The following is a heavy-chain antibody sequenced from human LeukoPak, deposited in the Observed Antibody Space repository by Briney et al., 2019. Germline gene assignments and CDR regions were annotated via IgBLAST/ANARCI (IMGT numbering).Heavy chain of an antibody. CDR2: ISRDGNAE. J-gene: IGHJ4*02. Sequence: PGRSLRLSCVGTGFSFSSYPMNWVRQAPGKGLEWVSHISRDGNAESTVDAPRGRFATSRDNAKNTVFLLINSLRVEDTAVCYCARDSVDGPFVISLDLWGQGALVTVPS. CDR1: GFSFSSYP. CDR3: ARDSVDGPFVISLDL. V-gene: IGHV3-48*03. D-gene: IGHD3-10*01.